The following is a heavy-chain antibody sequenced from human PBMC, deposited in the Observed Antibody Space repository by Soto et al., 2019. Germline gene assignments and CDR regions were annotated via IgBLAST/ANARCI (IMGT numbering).Heavy chain of an antibody. CDR2: SISGGNT. D-gene: IGHD2-21*01. CDR1: GFTFSNYG. V-gene: IGHV3-23*01. CDR3: AKAPSSDCNSGACSLRS. J-gene: IGHJ5*02. Sequence: EVQLLESGGGLVQPGGSLRLSCAASGFTFSNYGMSWVRQAPGKGLEWVSSISGGNTFYAGSVKGRFTIYRDNSKNPLYLQMNSLTAEDTAVYYCAKAPSSDCNSGACSLRSWGQGTLVTVSS.